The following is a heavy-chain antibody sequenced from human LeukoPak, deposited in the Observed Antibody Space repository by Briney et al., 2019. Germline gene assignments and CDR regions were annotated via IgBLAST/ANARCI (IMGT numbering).Heavy chain of an antibody. CDR1: GGSISTSSYY. D-gene: IGHD3-22*01. V-gene: IGHV4-39*07. CDR2: IYYSGST. J-gene: IGHJ5*02. CDR3: ARVAESITTSLNWFDP. Sequence: SETLSLTCTVSGGSISTSSYYWGWIRQPPGKGLEWIGHIYYSGSTYYNPSLKRRVTISLDGTKNQFSLQLSSVTAADTAVYYCARVAESITTSLNWFDPWGQGTLVTVSS.